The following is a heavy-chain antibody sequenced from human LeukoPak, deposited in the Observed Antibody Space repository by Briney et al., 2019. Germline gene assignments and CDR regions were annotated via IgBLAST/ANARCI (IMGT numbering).Heavy chain of an antibody. J-gene: IGHJ4*02. CDR1: GFTFSSSW. CDR2: ISPDGSET. Sequence: GGSLRLSCAASGFTFSSSWMSWVRQAPGKGLEWVANISPDGSETNYVDSVKGRFTISRDNAKNSLYLQMNSLRAEDTAVYYCARPRVPDCWGQGTLVIVSS. V-gene: IGHV3-7*01. CDR3: ARPRVPDC.